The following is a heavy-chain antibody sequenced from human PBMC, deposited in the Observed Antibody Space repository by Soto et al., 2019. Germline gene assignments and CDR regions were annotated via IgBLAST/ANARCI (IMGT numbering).Heavy chain of an antibody. V-gene: IGHV4-39*07. CDR1: GGSISSGDYY. J-gene: IGHJ5*02. CDR2: IYHTGTT. D-gene: IGHD3-10*01. Sequence: PSETLSLTCTVSGGSISSGDYYWAWIRQSPGRGLEWIASIYHTGTTYYTPSLESRVTISVDTSKNQFSLKLSSVTAADTAVYYCARGSSGSYFPDDWFDPWGQGTLVTVSS. CDR3: ARGSSGSYFPDDWFDP.